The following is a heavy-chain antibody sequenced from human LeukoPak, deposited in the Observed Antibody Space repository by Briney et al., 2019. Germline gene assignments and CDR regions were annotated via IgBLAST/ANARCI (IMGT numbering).Heavy chain of an antibody. CDR2: INDSGST. V-gene: IGHV4-34*01. CDR3: ARGFNWFDP. CDR1: GGSFGGYY. J-gene: IGHJ5*02. Sequence: SETLSLTCAVYGGSFGGYYWSWIRQPPGKGLEWIGEINDSGSTNYIPSLKSRVTISVDRSMNQFSLWLSSVTAADTAVYYCARGFNWFDPWGQGTLVTVSS.